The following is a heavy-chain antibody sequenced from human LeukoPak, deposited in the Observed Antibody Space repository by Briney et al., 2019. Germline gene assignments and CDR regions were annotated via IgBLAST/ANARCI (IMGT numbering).Heavy chain of an antibody. CDR3: ARDRGATNPRAFDV. CDR1: GFSFGSYG. J-gene: IGHJ3*01. V-gene: IGHV3-30*02. D-gene: IGHD1-26*01. CDR2: IRYDGSDK. Sequence: PGVSLRLSCTASGFSFGSYGMHWVRQAPGKGLEWVAFIRYDGSDKYYADSVKGRFTISRDNAKNSLYLQMNSLRAEDTAIYYCARDRGATNPRAFDVWGQGTMVTVSS.